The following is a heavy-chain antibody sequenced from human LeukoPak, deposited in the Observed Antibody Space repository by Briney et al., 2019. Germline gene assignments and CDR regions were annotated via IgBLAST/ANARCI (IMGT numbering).Heavy chain of an antibody. Sequence: GGSLKLSCAASGFKFSASSIHWVRQASGKGLEWVGRIRSQANSYATAYAASVKGRFTISRDDSDNTAYLQMSSLTTEDTAVYYCLSLDYDILTGSPQGWGQGTLVTVSS. J-gene: IGHJ4*02. CDR1: GFKFSASS. CDR2: IRSQANSYAT. CDR3: LSLDYDILTGSPQG. D-gene: IGHD3-9*01. V-gene: IGHV3-73*01.